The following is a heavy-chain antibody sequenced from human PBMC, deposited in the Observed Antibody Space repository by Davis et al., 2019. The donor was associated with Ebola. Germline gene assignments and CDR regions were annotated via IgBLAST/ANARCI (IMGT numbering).Heavy chain of an antibody. CDR3: ARGALVATIKYNWFDP. Sequence: LKISCAASGFTFSSYAMHWVRQAPGKGLEYVSAISSNGGSTYYANSVKGRFTISRDNSKNTLYLQMGSLRAEDMAVYYCARGALVATIKYNWFDPWGQGTLVTVSA. V-gene: IGHV3-64*01. CDR1: GFTFSSYA. CDR2: ISSNGGST. D-gene: IGHD5-12*01. J-gene: IGHJ5*02.